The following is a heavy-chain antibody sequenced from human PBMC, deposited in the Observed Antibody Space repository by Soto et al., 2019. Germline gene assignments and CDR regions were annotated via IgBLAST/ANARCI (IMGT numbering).Heavy chain of an antibody. D-gene: IGHD2-2*03. J-gene: IGHJ5*02. CDR2: IYHSGSA. CDR1: GGSLSSGDYY. CDR3: ARDENCGYFWIAP. Sequence: TLSLTCSVSGGSLSSGDYYGSWIRQHPGKGLEWIGYIYHSGSAYYNPSLKSRLKMSVDTSKNQFSLNLTSVTAADTAVYYFARDENCGYFWIAPWSTGTLVT. V-gene: IGHV4-31*03.